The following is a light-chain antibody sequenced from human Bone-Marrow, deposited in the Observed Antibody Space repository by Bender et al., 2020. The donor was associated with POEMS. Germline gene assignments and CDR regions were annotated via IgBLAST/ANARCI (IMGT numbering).Light chain of an antibody. V-gene: IGLV1-44*01. CDR2: SNY. Sequence: QSVLTQPPSASGTPGQSVIISCSGTDSNFGGNNVNWYQHLPGSAPRLVVYSNYQRPSGVPARFSGSKSGNTASLTISGLQAEDEADFYCTSFSTSDSYVFASGTKVTVL. J-gene: IGLJ1*01. CDR3: TSFSTSDSYV. CDR1: DSNFGGNN.